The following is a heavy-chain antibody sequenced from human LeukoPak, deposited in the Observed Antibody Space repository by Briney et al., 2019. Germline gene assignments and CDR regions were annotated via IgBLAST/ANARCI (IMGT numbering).Heavy chain of an antibody. CDR2: IRYDGSNK. CDR1: GFTFSSYG. CDR3: AKDRAADIYGSGSTFDY. V-gene: IGHV3-30*02. Sequence: SGGSLRLSCAASGFTFSSYGMHWVRQAPGKGLEWVAFIRYDGSNKYYADSVKGRFTISRDNSKNTLCLQMNSLRAEDTAVYYCAKDRAADIYGSGSTFDYWGQGTLVTVSS. D-gene: IGHD3-10*01. J-gene: IGHJ4*02.